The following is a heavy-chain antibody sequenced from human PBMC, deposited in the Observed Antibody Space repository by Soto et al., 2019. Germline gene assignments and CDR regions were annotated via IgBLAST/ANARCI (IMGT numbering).Heavy chain of an antibody. CDR2: IDPSDSYT. CDR1: GYSFTSYW. CDR3: ARDLLGSGSPNWFDT. J-gene: IGHJ5*02. D-gene: IGHD3-10*01. Sequence: GESLKISCKGSGYSFTSYWISWVRQMPGKGLEWMGRIDPSDSYTNYSPSFQGHVTISADKSISTAYLQWSSLKASDTATYYCARDLLGSGSPNWFDTWGQGTLVTVSS. V-gene: IGHV5-10-1*01.